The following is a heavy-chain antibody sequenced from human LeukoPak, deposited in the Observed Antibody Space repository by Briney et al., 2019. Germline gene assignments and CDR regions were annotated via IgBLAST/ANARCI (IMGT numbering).Heavy chain of an antibody. V-gene: IGHV3-30*01. Sequence: PGGSLRLSCAASGFTFTDYAFHWVRQAPGKGLEWVTIISYSGESYADSVRGRFAISRDNSKNTVYLQMDSLRADDTAMYYCARNHFNQYVFDVWGQGTMVTVSS. CDR1: GFTFTDYA. J-gene: IGHJ3*01. CDR2: ISYSGE. CDR3: ARNHFNQYVFDV. D-gene: IGHD1-14*01.